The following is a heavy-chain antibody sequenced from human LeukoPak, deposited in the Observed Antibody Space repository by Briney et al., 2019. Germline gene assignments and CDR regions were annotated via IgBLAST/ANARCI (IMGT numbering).Heavy chain of an antibody. V-gene: IGHV1-2*02. D-gene: IGHD6-13*01. CDR1: GYTFTGYY. CDR3: ARDLSSSWLGHDY. CDR2: INPNSGGT. Sequence: ASVKVSCKASGYTFTGYYMHWVRQAPGQGLEWMGWINPNSGGTNYAQKFQGRVTMTRDTSISTAYMELSRLRSDDTAMYYCARDLSSSWLGHDYWGQGTLVTVSS. J-gene: IGHJ4*02.